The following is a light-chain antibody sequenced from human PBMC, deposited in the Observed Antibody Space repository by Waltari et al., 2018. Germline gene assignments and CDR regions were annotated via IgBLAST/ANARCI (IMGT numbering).Light chain of an antibody. CDR1: QSVGRS. CDR3: QHYVSLPVT. J-gene: IGKJ1*01. V-gene: IGKV3-20*01. Sequence: EILLTQSPGTLSLSPGERATLSCRASQSVGRSLAWYQQKPCQPPRLLIYGTSNRATGTPDRFSGGGSGTDFSLTISRLEPEDVAVYYCQHYVSLPVTFGQGTKVEIK. CDR2: GTS.